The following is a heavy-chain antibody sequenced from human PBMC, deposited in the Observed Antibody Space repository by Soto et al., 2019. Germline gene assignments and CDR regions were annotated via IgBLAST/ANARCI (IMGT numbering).Heavy chain of an antibody. V-gene: IGHV4-59*08. D-gene: IGHD6-13*01. CDR2: IYYSGST. Sequence: SETLSLTCTVSGGSISSYYWSWIRQPPGKGLEWIGYIYYSGSTNYNPSLKSRVTISVDTSKNQFSLKLSSVTAADTAVYYCARHSGADSSTTRPYYFDYWGQGTLVTVSS. CDR1: GGSISSYY. J-gene: IGHJ4*02. CDR3: ARHSGADSSTTRPYYFDY.